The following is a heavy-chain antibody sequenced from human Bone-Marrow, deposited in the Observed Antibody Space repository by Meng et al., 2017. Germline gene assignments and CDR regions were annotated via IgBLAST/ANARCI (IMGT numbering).Heavy chain of an antibody. CDR2: INPNSGGT. CDR1: GYTFTGYY. J-gene: IGHJ4*02. CDR3: ARSPYYYDSSGPPDY. V-gene: IGHV1-2*06. Sequence: QMGQSGAGVKEPGASVKVSCKASGYTFTGYYMHWVRQAPGQGLEWMGRINPNSGGTNYAQKFQGRVTMTRDTSISTAYMELSRLRSDDTAVYYCARSPYYYDSSGPPDYWGQGTLVTVSS. D-gene: IGHD3-22*01.